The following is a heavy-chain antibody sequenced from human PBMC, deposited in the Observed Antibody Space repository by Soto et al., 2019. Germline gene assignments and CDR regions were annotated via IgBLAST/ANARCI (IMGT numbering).Heavy chain of an antibody. Sequence: GGSLRLSCAASGFTFSSYAMSWVRQAPGKGLEWVSAISGSGGSTYYADSVKGRFTISRDNSKNTLYLQMNSLRAEDTAVYYCAKASSLEGWEMYYFDYWGQGTLVTVSS. CDR1: GFTFSSYA. CDR3: AKASSLEGWEMYYFDY. J-gene: IGHJ4*02. D-gene: IGHD6-19*01. V-gene: IGHV3-23*01. CDR2: ISGSGGST.